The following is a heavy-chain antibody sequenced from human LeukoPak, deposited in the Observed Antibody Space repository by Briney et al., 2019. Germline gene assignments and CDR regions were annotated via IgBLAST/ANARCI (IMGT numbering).Heavy chain of an antibody. D-gene: IGHD6-19*01. CDR2: IRSKAYGGTT. Sequence: GGSLRLSCAASGFTFSSYVMSWVRQAPGKGLEWVGFIRSKAYGGTTEYAASVKGRFTISRDDSKSIAYLQLNSLKTEDTAVYYCTREGGWYPPDYWGQGTLVTVSS. CDR1: GFTFSSYV. J-gene: IGHJ4*02. V-gene: IGHV3-49*04. CDR3: TREGGWYPPDY.